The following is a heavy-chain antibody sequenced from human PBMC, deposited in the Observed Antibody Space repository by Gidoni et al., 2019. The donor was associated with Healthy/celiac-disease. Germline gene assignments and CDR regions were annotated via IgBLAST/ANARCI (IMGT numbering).Heavy chain of an antibody. D-gene: IGHD2-2*01. J-gene: IGHJ6*03. Sequence: QVQLQQWGAGLLKPSETLSLTCAVYGGSFSGYYWSWIRQPPGKGLEWIGEINHSGSTNYNPSLKSRVTISVDTSKNQFSLKLSSVTAADTAVYYCARVRSTSRYYYYYYMDVWGKGTTVTVSS. CDR2: INHSGST. V-gene: IGHV4-34*01. CDR3: ARVRSTSRYYYYYYMDV. CDR1: GGSFSGYY.